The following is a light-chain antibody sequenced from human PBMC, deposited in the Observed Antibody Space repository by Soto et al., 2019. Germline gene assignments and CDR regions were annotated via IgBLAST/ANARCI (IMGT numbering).Light chain of an antibody. V-gene: IGKV3-15*01. CDR2: GAS. CDR1: QSVSIN. CDR3: QHYNNWPPWT. J-gene: IGKJ1*01. Sequence: EIVMTQSPATLSVSPGERATLSCRTSQSVSINLDWYQQKPGQAPRLLIYGASTRATGISARISGSGSGTEFTLAISSLQSQDFAVYYCQHYNNWPPWTFGQGTKVEIK.